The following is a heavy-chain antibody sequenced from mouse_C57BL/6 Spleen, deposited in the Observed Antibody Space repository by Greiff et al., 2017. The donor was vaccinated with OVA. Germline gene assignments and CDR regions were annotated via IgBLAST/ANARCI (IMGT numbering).Heavy chain of an antibody. V-gene: IGHV1-82*01. J-gene: IGHJ4*01. Sequence: VQLQQSGPELVKPGASVKISCKASGYAFSSSWMNWVKQRPGQGLEWIGRIYPGDGDTNYNGKFKGKATLTADKSSSTAYMQLSSLTSEDSAVYVCARDYGYEDYAMDYWGQGTSVTVSS. D-gene: IGHD2-2*01. CDR2: IYPGDGDT. CDR1: GYAFSSSW. CDR3: ARDYGYEDYAMDY.